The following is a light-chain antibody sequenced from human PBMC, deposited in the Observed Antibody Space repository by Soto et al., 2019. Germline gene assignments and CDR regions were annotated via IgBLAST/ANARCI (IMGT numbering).Light chain of an antibody. Sequence: EIVLTQSPGTLSLAPGDRATLSCRASQSVSSSYLVWYQQKVGQAPRLLIYGASSRATGIPDRFSGSGSGTEFTLTISRLEPENFAVYYCQQYSFSPPWTCGQGTKVEVK. CDR3: QQYSFSPPWT. V-gene: IGKV3-20*01. CDR1: QSVSSSY. J-gene: IGKJ1*01. CDR2: GAS.